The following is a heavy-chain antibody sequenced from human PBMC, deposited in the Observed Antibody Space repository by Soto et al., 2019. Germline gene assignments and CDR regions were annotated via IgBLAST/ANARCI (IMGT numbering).Heavy chain of an antibody. J-gene: IGHJ4*02. V-gene: IGHV3-7*05. CDR2: IKEDGSEK. CDR3: ASQHLLRFLQWSLAY. CDR1: GFNFSNYW. Sequence: GGSLRLSCAASGFNFSNYWMSWVRQAPGKGLEWVANIKEDGSEKNYVDSVKGRFTISRDNAKNSLYLQMNSLRAEDTAVYYCASQHLLRFLQWSLAYWGQGTLVTVSS. D-gene: IGHD3-3*01.